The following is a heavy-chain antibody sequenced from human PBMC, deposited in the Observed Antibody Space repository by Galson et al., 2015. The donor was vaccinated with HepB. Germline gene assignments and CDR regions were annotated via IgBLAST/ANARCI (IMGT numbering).Heavy chain of an antibody. Sequence: QVQLQESGLGLVKPSETLSLTCTVSGGSIRSHYWSWIRQPPGKGLEWIGSIYYSGSTYYNPSLKSRVTISVDTSKNQFSLKLSSVTAADTAVYYCASPNLPLTMVRGVRDAFDIWGQGTMVTVSS. CDR3: ASPNLPLTMVRGVRDAFDI. D-gene: IGHD3-10*01. CDR2: IYYSGST. V-gene: IGHV4-59*05. CDR1: GGSIRSHY. J-gene: IGHJ3*02.